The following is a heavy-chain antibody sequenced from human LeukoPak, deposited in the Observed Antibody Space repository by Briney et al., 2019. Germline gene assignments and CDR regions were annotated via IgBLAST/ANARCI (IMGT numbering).Heavy chain of an antibody. CDR3: ARDLKMGYSSGRYSWGTGSSNDY. V-gene: IGHV1-69*05. D-gene: IGHD6-19*01. CDR2: IIPIFGTA. CDR1: GGTFSSYA. J-gene: IGHJ4*02. Sequence: SVKVSCKASGGTFSSYAITWVRQAPGQGLEWMGGIIPIFGTANYAQKLQGRVTMTTDTSTSTVYMELRSLRSDDTAVYYCARDLKMGYSSGRYSWGTGSSNDYWGQGTLVTVSS.